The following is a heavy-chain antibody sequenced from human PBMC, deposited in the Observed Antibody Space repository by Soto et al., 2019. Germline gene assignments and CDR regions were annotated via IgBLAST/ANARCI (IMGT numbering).Heavy chain of an antibody. CDR1: GDSVSSNSAA. CDR3: AREVPLTMVRGVIRYFDY. J-gene: IGHJ4*02. D-gene: IGHD3-10*01. V-gene: IGHV6-1*01. Sequence: QTLSLTCAISGDSVSSNSAAWNWIRQSPSRGLEWLGRTYYRSKWYNDYAVSVKSRITINPDTPKNQFSLQLNSVTPEDTAVYYCAREVPLTMVRGVIRYFDYWGQGTLVTVSS. CDR2: TYYRSKWYN.